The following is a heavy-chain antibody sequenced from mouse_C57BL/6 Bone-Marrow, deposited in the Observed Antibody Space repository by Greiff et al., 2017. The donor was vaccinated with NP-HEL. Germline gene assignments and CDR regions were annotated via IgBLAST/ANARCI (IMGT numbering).Heavy chain of an antibody. D-gene: IGHD1-1*01. CDR2: IYPGDGDT. V-gene: IGHV1-82*01. Sequence: VKLMESGPELVKPGASVKISCKASGYAFSSSWMNWVKQRPGKGLEWIGRIYPGDGDTNYNGKFKGKATLTADKSSSTAYMQLRSLTSEDSAVYFCARDGTLYYYGQTPWFAYWGQGTLVTVSA. J-gene: IGHJ3*01. CDR3: ARDGTLYYYGQTPWFAY. CDR1: GYAFSSSW.